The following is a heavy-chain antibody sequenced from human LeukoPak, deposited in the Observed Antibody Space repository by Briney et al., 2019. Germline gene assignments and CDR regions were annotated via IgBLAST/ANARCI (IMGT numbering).Heavy chain of an antibody. J-gene: IGHJ4*02. V-gene: IGHV1-46*01. D-gene: IGHD3-16*02. CDR3: ARGWTPADYDYVWGSYQIPYYLDY. CDR2: INPSGGST. CDR1: GYTFTSYY. Sequence: ASVKVSCKASGYTFTSYYMHWVRQAPGQGLEWMGIINPSGGSTSYAQKFQGRVTMTRDTSTSTVYMELSSLRSEDTAVYYCARGWTPADYDYVWGSYQIPYYLDYWGQGTLVTVSS.